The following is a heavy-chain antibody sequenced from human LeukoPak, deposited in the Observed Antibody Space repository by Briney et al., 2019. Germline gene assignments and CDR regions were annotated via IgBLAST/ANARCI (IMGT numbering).Heavy chain of an antibody. CDR1: GDSISSGNYY. CDR3: ARHTRGLGATINFYGMDV. V-gene: IGHV4-39*01. CDR2: IYYTGTT. D-gene: IGHD1-26*01. J-gene: IGHJ6*02. Sequence: KPSETLSLTCTVSGDSISSGNYYWGWIRQPPGKGLEWIASIYYTGTTYYYPSLTSRGTISLDTSNNQFSLKVSSVTAADTAVYYCARHTRGLGATINFYGMDVWGQGTTVTVSS.